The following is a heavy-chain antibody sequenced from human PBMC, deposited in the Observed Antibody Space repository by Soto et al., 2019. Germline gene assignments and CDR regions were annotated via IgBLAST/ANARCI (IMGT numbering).Heavy chain of an antibody. CDR1: GGSISSGGYY. Sequence: PSGTLSLTCTVSGGSISSGGYYWSWIRQHPGKGLEWIGYIYYSGSTYYNPSLKSRVTISVDTSKNQFSLKLSSVTAADTGVYFCTTDLPTFIPQVDSWGQGTLVTVSS. CDR2: IYYSGST. D-gene: IGHD4-4*01. V-gene: IGHV4-31*03. CDR3: TTDLPTFIPQVDS. J-gene: IGHJ4*02.